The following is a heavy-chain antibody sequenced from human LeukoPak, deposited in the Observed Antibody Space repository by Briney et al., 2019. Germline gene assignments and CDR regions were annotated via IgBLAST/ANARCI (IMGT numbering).Heavy chain of an antibody. V-gene: IGHV4-39*01. Sequence: SETLSPTCTVSGGSISSSSYYWGWIRQPPGKGLEWIGSIYYSGSTYYNPSLKSRVTISVDTSKNQFSLKLSSVTAADTAVYYCARATSSGLTFDYWGQGTLVTVSS. J-gene: IGHJ4*02. CDR2: IYYSGST. CDR1: GGSISSSSYY. D-gene: IGHD3-3*01. CDR3: ARATSSGLTFDY.